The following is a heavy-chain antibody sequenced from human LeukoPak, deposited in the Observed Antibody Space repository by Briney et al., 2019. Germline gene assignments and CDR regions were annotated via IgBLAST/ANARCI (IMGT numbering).Heavy chain of an antibody. CDR2: ISGSGGST. CDR3: AKGSTVIRYYYYYMDV. J-gene: IGHJ6*03. V-gene: IGHV3-23*01. Sequence: QSGGSLRLSCAASGFTFSSYAMSWVRQAPGKGLEWVSAISGSGGSTYYADSVKGRFTISRDNSKNTLYLQMNSLRAEDTAVYYCAKGSTVIRYYYYYMDVWGKETTVTVSS. D-gene: IGHD4-17*01. CDR1: GFTFSSYA.